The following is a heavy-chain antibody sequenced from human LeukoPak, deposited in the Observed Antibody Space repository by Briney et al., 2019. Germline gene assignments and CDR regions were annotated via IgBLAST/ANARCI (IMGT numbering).Heavy chain of an antibody. CDR3: ARDLPVYYSPNNWFDP. Sequence: GGSLRLSCAASGFIFSSYSMNWVRQAPGKGLEWVSYISSSSSSIYYADAVKGRFTISRDNAKNSLYLQMNSLRAEDTAVYYCARDLPVYYSPNNWFDPWGQGTLVTVSS. V-gene: IGHV3-48*01. D-gene: IGHD1-26*01. CDR1: GFIFSSYS. J-gene: IGHJ5*02. CDR2: ISSSSSSI.